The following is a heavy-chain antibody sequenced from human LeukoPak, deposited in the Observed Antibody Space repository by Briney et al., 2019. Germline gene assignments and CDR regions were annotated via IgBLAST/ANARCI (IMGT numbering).Heavy chain of an antibody. Sequence: GGSLRLSCAASGFTFSRYSMNWVRQAPGEGLEWVSSISSSSRYIYYADSVKGRFTISRDNAKNSLYLQMNSLRAEDTAVYYCARVRYYYGSGSYYPSFYMDVWGKGTTVTISS. CDR1: GFTFSRYS. CDR3: ARVRYYYGSGSYYPSFYMDV. V-gene: IGHV3-21*01. CDR2: ISSSSRYI. J-gene: IGHJ6*03. D-gene: IGHD3-10*01.